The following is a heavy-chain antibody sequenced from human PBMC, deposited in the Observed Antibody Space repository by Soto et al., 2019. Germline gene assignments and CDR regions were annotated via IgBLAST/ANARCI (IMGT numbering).Heavy chain of an antibody. J-gene: IGHJ4*02. V-gene: IGHV3-30*03. Sequence: QVQLVESGGGLVHPGRSLRLSCTASGFTFSSFAMHWVRQAPGKGLEWVALISDDGITKYYADSVKGRFTISRDNSKNTLYLQMDSLRAEDTAVYYGYSSGWWGQGTRVTVSS. D-gene: IGHD6-19*01. CDR1: GFTFSSFA. CDR3: YSSGW. CDR2: ISDDGITK.